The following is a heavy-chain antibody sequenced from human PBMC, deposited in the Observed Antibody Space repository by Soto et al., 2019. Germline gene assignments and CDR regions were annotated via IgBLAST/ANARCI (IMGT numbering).Heavy chain of an antibody. Sequence: ASVKVSWKAAGYTFTSYYMHWGRQAPGQGLEWMGIINPSGGSTSYAQKFQGRVTMTRDTSTSTVYMELSSLRSEDTAVYYCARAGTTVTPYYFDYWGQGTLVTVSS. V-gene: IGHV1-46*03. J-gene: IGHJ4*02. CDR1: GYTFTSYY. CDR3: ARAGTTVTPYYFDY. D-gene: IGHD4-17*01. CDR2: INPSGGST.